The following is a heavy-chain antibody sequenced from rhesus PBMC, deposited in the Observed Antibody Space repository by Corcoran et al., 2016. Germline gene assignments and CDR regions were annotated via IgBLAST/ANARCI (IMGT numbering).Heavy chain of an antibody. J-gene: IGHJ6*01. CDR1: GGSFSSYW. V-gene: IGHV4-80*01. D-gene: IGHD4-23*01. CDR2: INGNSGST. CDR3: ARYYSNALDS. Sequence: QVQLQESGPGLVKPSETLYRTCAVPGGSFSSYWWSWFRQPPGKGLEWIGEINGNSGSTNYNPSLKSRVTISKDASKNQFSLKLSSVTAADTAVYYCARYYSNALDSWGQGVVVTVSS.